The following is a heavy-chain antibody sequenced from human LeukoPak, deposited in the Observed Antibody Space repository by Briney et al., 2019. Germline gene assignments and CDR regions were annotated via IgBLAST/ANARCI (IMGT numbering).Heavy chain of an antibody. Sequence: SETLSLTCTVSGGSISNSGYYWGWLRQPPGKGLEWIGSIYYSGDTYYNPSLKSRVTISVDTSKNQFSLKLSSVTAADTTVYYCARAYNRATFDYWGQGTLVTVSS. V-gene: IGHV4-39*01. CDR1: GGSISNSGYY. J-gene: IGHJ4*02. D-gene: IGHD1-14*01. CDR3: ARAYNRATFDY. CDR2: IYYSGDT.